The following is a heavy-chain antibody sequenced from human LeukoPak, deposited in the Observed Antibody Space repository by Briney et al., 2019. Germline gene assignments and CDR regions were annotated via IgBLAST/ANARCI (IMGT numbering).Heavy chain of an antibody. V-gene: IGHV4-39*07. CDR1: GGSVNTRTNY. J-gene: IGHJ4*02. CDR3: ARGVVVLNTKLGGWEY. Sequence: PSKTLSLTCAVSGGSVNTRTNYWGWIRQPPGKTLEWIGTIYYTGNTYYNPSLKSRLTISIDTSRNQFSLRLTSVTAADTALYYCARGVVVLNTKLGGWEYWGPRTLVTVSS. D-gene: IGHD6-19*01. CDR2: IYYTGNT.